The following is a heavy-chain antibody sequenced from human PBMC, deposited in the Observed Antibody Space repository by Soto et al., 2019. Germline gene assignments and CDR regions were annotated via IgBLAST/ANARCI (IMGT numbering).Heavy chain of an antibody. CDR3: TTTSFNWNYVLHYYYGMDV. V-gene: IGHV3-15*07. CDR1: GFTFSNAW. J-gene: IGHJ6*02. Sequence: EVQLVESGGGLVKPGGSLRLSCAASGFTFSNAWMNWVRQAPGKGLEWVGRIKSKTDGGTTDYAAPVKGRFTISRDDSKNTLYLQMNSLKTEDTAVYYCTTTSFNWNYVLHYYYGMDVWGQGTTVTVSS. D-gene: IGHD1-7*01. CDR2: IKSKTDGGTT.